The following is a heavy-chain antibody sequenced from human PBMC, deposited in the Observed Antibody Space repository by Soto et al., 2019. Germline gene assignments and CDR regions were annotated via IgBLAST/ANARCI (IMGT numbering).Heavy chain of an antibody. V-gene: IGHV1-24*01. CDR1: GYTLTELS. Sequence: ASVKVSCKVSGYTLTELSMHWVRQAPGXGLEWMGGFDPEDGETIYAQKFQGRVTMTEDTSTDTAYMELSSLRSEDTAVYYCATSPRKTITIFGVIMRSSSYYFDYRGQGTLVTVSS. D-gene: IGHD3-3*01. CDR3: ATSPRKTITIFGVIMRSSSYYFDY. J-gene: IGHJ4*02. CDR2: FDPEDGET.